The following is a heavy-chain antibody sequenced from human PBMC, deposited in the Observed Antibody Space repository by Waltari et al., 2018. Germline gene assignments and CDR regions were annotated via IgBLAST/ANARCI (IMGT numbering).Heavy chain of an antibody. CDR2: TYYRSKWYN. Sequence: QVQLQQSGPGLVKPSQTLSLTCAIPGDSVSSLSAAWNWIRQSPSRGLEWLGRTYYRSKWYNDYAVSVKSRITSHPDTSKNQFSLQLNAVTPEDTAVYYCARAADYDLWSGFYTGFDYWGQGTLVTVSS. D-gene: IGHD3-3*01. V-gene: IGHV6-1*01. CDR3: ARAADYDLWSGFYTGFDY. J-gene: IGHJ4*02. CDR1: GDSVSSLSAA.